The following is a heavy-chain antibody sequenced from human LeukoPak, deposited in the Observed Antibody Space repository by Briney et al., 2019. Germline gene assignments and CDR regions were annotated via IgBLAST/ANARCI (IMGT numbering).Heavy chain of an antibody. CDR1: GFTFNTYW. V-gene: IGHV3-7*01. CDR3: ATNYGGNPFDY. Sequence: PGGSLRLSCAASGFTFNTYWMSWVRQAPGKGLGRVANIKQDGSEKYYVDSVKGRFTVSRDNAKNSLYLQMNSLRAEDTAVYYCATNYGGNPFDYWGQGTLVTVSS. D-gene: IGHD4-23*01. J-gene: IGHJ4*02. CDR2: IKQDGSEK.